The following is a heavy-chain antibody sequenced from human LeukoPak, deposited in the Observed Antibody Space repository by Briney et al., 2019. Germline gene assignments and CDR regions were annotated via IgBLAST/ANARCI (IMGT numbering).Heavy chain of an antibody. CDR2: ISSSSSYI. Sequence: GGSLRLSCAASGFTFSDAWMSWVRQAPGKGLEWVSSISSSSSYIYYADSVKGRFTISRDNAKNSLYLQMNSLRAEDTAVYYCARDSVFWSGYYLNWFDPWGQGTLVTVSS. CDR3: ARDSVFWSGYYLNWFDP. CDR1: GFTFSDAW. V-gene: IGHV3-21*01. D-gene: IGHD3-3*01. J-gene: IGHJ5*02.